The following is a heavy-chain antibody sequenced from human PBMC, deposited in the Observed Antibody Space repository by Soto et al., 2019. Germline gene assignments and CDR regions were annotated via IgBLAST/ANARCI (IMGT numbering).Heavy chain of an antibody. V-gene: IGHV3-15*07. CDR2: IKSKTDGGTT. CDR1: GFTFSNAW. CDR3: TTDTYESWRGFYRFDY. Sequence: EVLLVESGGDSVKPGGSLRLSCAASGFTFSNAWMNWVRQAPGKGLEWVGRIKSKTDGGTTDFAAPVKGRFTISRDDSKYMVYLQMNSLKTEDTAVYYCTTDTYESWRGFYRFDYWGQGTLVTVSS. J-gene: IGHJ4*02. D-gene: IGHD3-3*01.